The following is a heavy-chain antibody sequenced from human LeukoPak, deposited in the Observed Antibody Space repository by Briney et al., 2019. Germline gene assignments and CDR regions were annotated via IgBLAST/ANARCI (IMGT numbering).Heavy chain of an antibody. CDR2: INHSGTT. CDR1: GDSINTNYW. V-gene: IGHV4-4*02. J-gene: IGHJ4*02. CDR3: VTYTSGWYRNY. D-gene: IGHD6-19*01. Sequence: PSETLSLTCGVSGDSINTNYWWSWVRQSPEKGLEWIAEINHSGTTNYNPSLKSRVTISLDKSQNHFSLKVNSVTAADTAVYFCVTYTSGWYRNYWGQGTLVPVSS.